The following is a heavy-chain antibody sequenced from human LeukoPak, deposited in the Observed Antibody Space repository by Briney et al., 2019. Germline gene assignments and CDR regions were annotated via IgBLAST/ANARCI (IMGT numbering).Heavy chain of an antibody. D-gene: IGHD4-17*01. J-gene: IGHJ4*02. CDR3: ARAYGDYAGV. V-gene: IGHV4-61*01. CDR1: GGSISSNSFY. CDR2: IYYSGST. Sequence: PSETLSRTCTVSGGSISSNSFYWSWIRQPPGKGLEWIGYIYYSGSTNYNPSLKSRVTISVDTSKNQFSLKLSSVTAADTAVYYCARAYGDYAGVWGQGTLVTVSS.